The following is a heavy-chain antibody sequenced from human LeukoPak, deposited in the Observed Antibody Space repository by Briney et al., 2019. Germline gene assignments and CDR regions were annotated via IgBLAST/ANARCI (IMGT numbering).Heavy chain of an antibody. CDR2: IYSGGST. CDR3: ARGGYYYGSGSYDY. J-gene: IGHJ4*02. Sequence: GGSLRLSCAAPGFTVSSNYMSWVRQAPGKGLEWVSVIYSGGSTYYADSVKGRFTISRDNAKNSLYLQMNSRRAEDTAVYYCARGGYYYGSGSYDYWGQGTLVTVSS. CDR1: GFTVSSNY. D-gene: IGHD3-10*01. V-gene: IGHV3-53*01.